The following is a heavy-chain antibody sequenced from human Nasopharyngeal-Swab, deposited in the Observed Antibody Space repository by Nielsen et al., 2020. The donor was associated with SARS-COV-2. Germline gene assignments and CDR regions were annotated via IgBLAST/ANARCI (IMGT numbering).Heavy chain of an antibody. J-gene: IGHJ4*02. V-gene: IGHV4-34*01. CDR1: GGSFSGYY. D-gene: IGHD3-10*01. CDR3: ARLRWFGEMGDY. Sequence: SETLSLTCAVYGGSFSGYYWSWIRQPPGKGLEWIGSIYYSGNTYYNPSLKSRLTVSVDTSKNQFSLKLSSVTAADTAVYYCARLRWFGEMGDYWGQGTLVTVSS. CDR2: IYYSGNT.